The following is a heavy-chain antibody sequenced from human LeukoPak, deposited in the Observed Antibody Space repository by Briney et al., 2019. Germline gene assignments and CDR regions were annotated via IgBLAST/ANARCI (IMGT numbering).Heavy chain of an antibody. J-gene: IGHJ4*02. V-gene: IGHV3-33*06. CDR2: IWYDGSNK. D-gene: IGHD5-18*01. Sequence: GGSLRLSCAASGFTFSSYGMHWVRQAPGKGLEWVAVIWYDGSNKYYADSVKGRFTISRDNSKNTLYLQMNSLRAEDTAVYYCANSNVDTAMVPDYWGQGTLVTVSS. CDR3: ANSNVDTAMVPDY. CDR1: GFTFSSYG.